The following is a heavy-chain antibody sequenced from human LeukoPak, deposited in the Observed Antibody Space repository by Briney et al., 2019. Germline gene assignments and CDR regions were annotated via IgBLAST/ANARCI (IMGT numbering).Heavy chain of an antibody. V-gene: IGHV3-33*08. CDR3: ARERPDDAFDI. CDR2: IWYDGSKK. J-gene: IGHJ3*02. Sequence: RAGGSLRLSCVTSGFTFSDYGIHWVRQAPGKGLEWVAVIWYDGSKKYYADSVKGRFTISRDNSRNTLYLQMNSLRAEDTAVYYCARERPDDAFDIWGQGTMVTVSS. CDR1: GFTFSDYG.